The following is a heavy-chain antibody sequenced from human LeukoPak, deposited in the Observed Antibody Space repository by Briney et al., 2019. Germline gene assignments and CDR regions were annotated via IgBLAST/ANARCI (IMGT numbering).Heavy chain of an antibody. CDR3: AKDQGLRLGELSSFDY. J-gene: IGHJ4*02. CDR2: ISYTGDYT. Sequence: GGSLRLSCAASGFTFSNFAMNWVRQAPGKGLEWVSTISYTGDYTYYADAVKGRFTIFRDNSKNTLYLQMNSLRAEDTAVYYCAKDQGLRLGELSSFDYWGQGTLVTVSS. V-gene: IGHV3-23*01. D-gene: IGHD3-16*02. CDR1: GFTFSNFA.